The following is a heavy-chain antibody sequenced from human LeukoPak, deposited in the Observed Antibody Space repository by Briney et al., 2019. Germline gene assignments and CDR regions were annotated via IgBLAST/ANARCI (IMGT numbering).Heavy chain of an antibody. Sequence: GGSLRLSCAASGFTFSSYAMSWVRQAPGKGLEWVSAISGSGGSTYYADSVKGRFTISRDNAKNSLYLQMNSLRDEDTAVYYCARDLATVTTGWGQGTLVTVSS. J-gene: IGHJ4*02. CDR2: ISGSGGST. CDR3: ARDLATVTTG. D-gene: IGHD4-17*01. V-gene: IGHV3-23*01. CDR1: GFTFSSYA.